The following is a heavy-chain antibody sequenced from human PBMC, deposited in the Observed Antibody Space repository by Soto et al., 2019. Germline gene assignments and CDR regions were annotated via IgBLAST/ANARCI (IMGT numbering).Heavy chain of an antibody. Sequence: QVQLVQSGAEVKKPGASVKVSCKASGYTFTSYYMHWVRQAPGQGLEWMGIINPSGGSTSYAHKFQGRVTMTRDTSTSTVYMELSSLRSEDTAVYYCARGTVTTMGYNWFDPWGQGTLVTVSS. CDR1: GYTFTSYY. J-gene: IGHJ5*02. D-gene: IGHD4-4*01. CDR3: ARGTVTTMGYNWFDP. CDR2: INPSGGST. V-gene: IGHV1-46*03.